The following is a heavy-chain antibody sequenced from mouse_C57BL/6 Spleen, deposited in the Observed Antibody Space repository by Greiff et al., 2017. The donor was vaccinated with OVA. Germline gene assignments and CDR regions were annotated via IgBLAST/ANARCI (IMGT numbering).Heavy chain of an antibody. J-gene: IGHJ4*01. CDR3: ARGDAYYDYAMDY. CDR2: IYPGSGST. D-gene: IGHD2-3*01. Sequence: QVQLQQPGAELVKPGASVKMSCKASGYTFTSYWITWVKQRPGQGLEWIGDIYPGSGSTNYNEKFKSKATLTVDTSSSTAYMQLSSLTSEDSAVYYCARGDAYYDYAMDYWGQGTSVTVSS. CDR1: GYTFTSYW. V-gene: IGHV1-55*01.